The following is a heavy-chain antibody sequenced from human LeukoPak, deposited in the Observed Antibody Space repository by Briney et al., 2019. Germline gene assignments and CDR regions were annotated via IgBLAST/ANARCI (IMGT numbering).Heavy chain of an antibody. CDR2: IYHTWST. V-gene: IGHV4-30-2*01. J-gene: IGHJ5*02. D-gene: IGHD2-15*01. CDR3: AGTLGCSGGTCYSANWFDP. Sequence: SETLSLTCAVSGGSIGSGTYSWSWIRQPPGQGLIWISYIYHTWSTYYNPSLKSLVTISLDRSKAQFPLNLRSVTAADTAVYYCAGTLGCSGGTCYSANWFDPWGQGTLVTVSS. CDR1: GGSIGSGTYS.